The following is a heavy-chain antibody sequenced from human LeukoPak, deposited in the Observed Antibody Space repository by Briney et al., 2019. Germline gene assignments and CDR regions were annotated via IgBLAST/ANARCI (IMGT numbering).Heavy chain of an antibody. CDR2: TYYRSKWYN. CDR1: GDSVSINSAA. D-gene: IGHD6-6*01. V-gene: IGHV6-1*01. Sequence: SQTLSLTFAISGDSVSINSAAWNWIRQSPSRGLEWLGRTYYRSKWYNDYAVSVKSRITINPDTSKNQFSLQLNSVTPEDTAVYYCARDHPPDSSAYYYYGMDVWGQGTTVTVSS. J-gene: IGHJ6*02. CDR3: ARDHPPDSSAYYYYGMDV.